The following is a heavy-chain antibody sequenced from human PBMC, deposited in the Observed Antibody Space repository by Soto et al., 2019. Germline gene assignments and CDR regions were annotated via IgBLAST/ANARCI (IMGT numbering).Heavy chain of an antibody. Sequence: GAAVKVSCKASGGTFSSYAISWVRQAPGQGLEWMGGIIPIFGTANYAQKFQGRVTITADESTSTAYMELSSLRSEDTAVYYCASGDIRFLEWLPNYYYYGMDVWGQGTTVTVSS. CDR2: IIPIFGTA. CDR3: ASGDIRFLEWLPNYYYYGMDV. J-gene: IGHJ6*02. D-gene: IGHD3-3*01. V-gene: IGHV1-69*13. CDR1: GGTFSSYA.